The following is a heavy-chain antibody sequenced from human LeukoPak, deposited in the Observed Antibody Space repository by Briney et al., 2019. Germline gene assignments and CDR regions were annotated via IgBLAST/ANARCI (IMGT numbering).Heavy chain of an antibody. CDR2: INHSGST. CDR1: GGSFSGYY. CDR3: ARRVSMIVVVITDYNWFDP. Sequence: SETLSLTCAVYGGSFSGYYWSWIRQPPGKGLEWIGEINHSGSTNYNPSLKSRVTISVDTSKNQFSLKLSSVTAADTAVYYCARRVSMIVVVITDYNWFDPWGQGTLVTVSS. J-gene: IGHJ5*02. D-gene: IGHD3-22*01. V-gene: IGHV4-34*01.